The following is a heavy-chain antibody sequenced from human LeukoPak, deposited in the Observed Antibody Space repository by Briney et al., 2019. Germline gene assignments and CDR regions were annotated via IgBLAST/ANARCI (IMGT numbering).Heavy chain of an antibody. CDR2: IYTSGGT. D-gene: IGHD3-10*01. Sequence: PAETLSLTCTVSGGSISTYDRSWIRQPAGKGLEWIARIYTSGGTNYNASRKSRVTMSVDTSKNQFSLNLSSVTAADTAVYYCARAPYASGSYKNYYYGMDVWGQGTTVTVSS. J-gene: IGHJ6*02. CDR3: ARAPYASGSYKNYYYGMDV. V-gene: IGHV4-4*07. CDR1: GGSISTYD.